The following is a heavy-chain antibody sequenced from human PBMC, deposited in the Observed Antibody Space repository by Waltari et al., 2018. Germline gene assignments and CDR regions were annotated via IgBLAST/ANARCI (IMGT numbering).Heavy chain of an antibody. D-gene: IGHD2-2*01. CDR3: ARGQAYQLLLDYFDY. CDR2: IYYSGST. J-gene: IGHJ4*02. Sequence: QVQLQESGPGLVKPSQTLSLTCTVSGGSISSGDYYWSWIRQPPGKGLEWIGYIYYSGSTYYNPSLKSRVTISVDTSKNQFSLKLSSVTAADTAVYYCARGQAYQLLLDYFDYWGQGTLVTVSS. CDR1: GGSISSGDYY. V-gene: IGHV4-30-4*08.